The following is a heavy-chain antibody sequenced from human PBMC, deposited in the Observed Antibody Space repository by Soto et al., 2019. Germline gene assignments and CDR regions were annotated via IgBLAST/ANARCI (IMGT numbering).Heavy chain of an antibody. CDR1: GYTFTSYC. J-gene: IGHJ6*02. D-gene: IGHD3-3*01. CDR3: ARDVQITIAVYYYYGMDF. CDR2: IRAYNGNT. Sequence: ASVKVFCKASGYTFTSYCITWVRQAPGQGLEWMGWIRAYNGNTNYAQKLQGRVNMTTDTSPNTTYMEPRSLRSDDTAVDYCARDVQITIAVYYYYGMDFWGQGTTVSVSS. V-gene: IGHV1-18*04.